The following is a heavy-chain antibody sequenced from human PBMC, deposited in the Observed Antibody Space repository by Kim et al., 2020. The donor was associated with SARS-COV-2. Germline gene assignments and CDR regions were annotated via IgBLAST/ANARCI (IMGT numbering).Heavy chain of an antibody. CDR1: GFTFTSSA. J-gene: IGHJ4*02. CDR2: IVVGSGNT. D-gene: IGHD2-21*02. CDR3: AAAPTYCGGDCYWDFDY. V-gene: IGHV1-58*01. Sequence: SVKVSCKASGFTFTSSAVQWVRQARGQRLEWIGWIVVGSGNTNYAQKFQERVTITRDMSTSTAYMELSSLRSEDTAVYYCAAAPTYCGGDCYWDFDYWGQGTLVTVSS.